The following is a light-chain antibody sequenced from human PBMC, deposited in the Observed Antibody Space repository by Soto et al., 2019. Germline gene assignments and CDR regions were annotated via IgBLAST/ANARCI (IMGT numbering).Light chain of an antibody. CDR1: QSLLHSNGIKY. CDR2: LGS. J-gene: IGKJ4*01. V-gene: IGKV2-28*01. CDR3: MQALQTPT. Sequence: EIVMTQSPLSLPVTPGEPASISCRSSQSLLHSNGIKYLDWYVQKPGQSPQLLIYLGSNRASGVPYRFSGSGSGTDFTLKISRVEAEDVGVYYCMQALQTPTFGGGTRVEIK.